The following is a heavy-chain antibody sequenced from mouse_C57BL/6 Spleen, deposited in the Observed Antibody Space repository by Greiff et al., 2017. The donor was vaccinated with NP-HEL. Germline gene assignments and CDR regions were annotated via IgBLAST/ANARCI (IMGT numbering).Heavy chain of an antibody. V-gene: IGHV1-39*01. CDR1: GYSFTDYY. J-gene: IGHJ2*01. D-gene: IGHD2-4*01. Sequence: EVKLVESGPELVKPGASVKISCKASGYSFTDYYMNWVKQSNGKSLEWIGVINPNYGTTSYNQKFKGKATLTVDQSSSTAYMQLNSLTSEDSAVYYCVIYYDYDGFDYWGQGTTLTVSS. CDR3: VIYYDYDGFDY. CDR2: INPNYGTT.